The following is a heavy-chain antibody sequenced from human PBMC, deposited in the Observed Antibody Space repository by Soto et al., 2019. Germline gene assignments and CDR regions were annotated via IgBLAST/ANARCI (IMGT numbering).Heavy chain of an antibody. Sequence: PGGSLRLSCAASGFTFSSYAMSWVRQAPGKGLEWVSAISGSGGSTYYADSVKGRFTISRDNSKNTLYLQMNSLRAEDTAVYYCAKDHSYRIQLWPDYYDSSGYYDYWGQGTLVTVSS. CDR3: AKDHSYRIQLWPDYYDSSGYYDY. J-gene: IGHJ4*02. CDR1: GFTFSSYA. D-gene: IGHD3-22*01. CDR2: ISGSGGST. V-gene: IGHV3-23*01.